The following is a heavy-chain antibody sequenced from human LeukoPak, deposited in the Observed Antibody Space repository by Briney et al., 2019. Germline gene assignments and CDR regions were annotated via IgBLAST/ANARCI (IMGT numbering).Heavy chain of an antibody. CDR3: AKDPPTTGTTFDN. D-gene: IGHD1-1*01. V-gene: IGHV3-23*01. CDR1: GFTFSSYA. CDR2: IGGGGVDT. Sequence: GGSLRLSCAASGFTFSSYAMSWVRQAPGKGLEWVSSIGGGGVDTYYADSVKGRFTISRDNSKNTLYLQMNSLRVKDTAVYYCAKDPPTTGTTFDNWGRGTLVTVSS. J-gene: IGHJ4*02.